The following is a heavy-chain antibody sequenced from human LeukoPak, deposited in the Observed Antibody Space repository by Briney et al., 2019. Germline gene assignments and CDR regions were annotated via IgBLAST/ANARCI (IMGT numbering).Heavy chain of an antibody. D-gene: IGHD3-9*01. CDR2: ISSSSSYI. Sequence: GGSLRLSCAASGFTFSSYGMSWVRQAPGKGLEWVSSISSSSSYIYYADSVKGRFTISRDNAKNSLYLQMNSLRAEDTAVYYCARDPPMYYDILTGYYSDYWGQGTLVTVSS. CDR3: ARDPPMYYDILTGYYSDY. V-gene: IGHV3-21*01. J-gene: IGHJ4*02. CDR1: GFTFSSYG.